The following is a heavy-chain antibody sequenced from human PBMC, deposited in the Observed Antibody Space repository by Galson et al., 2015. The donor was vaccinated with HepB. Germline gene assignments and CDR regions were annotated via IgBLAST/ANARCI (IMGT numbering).Heavy chain of an antibody. V-gene: IGHV3-7*03. Sequence: SLRLSCAASGFTFSSYWMSWVRQAPGKGLEWVANIKQDGSEKYYVDSVKGRFTISRDNAKNSLYLQMNSLRAEDTAVYYCASGGYRVDAFDIWGQGTMVTVSS. D-gene: IGHD5-18*01. CDR3: ASGGYRVDAFDI. CDR1: GFTFSSYW. J-gene: IGHJ3*02. CDR2: IKQDGSEK.